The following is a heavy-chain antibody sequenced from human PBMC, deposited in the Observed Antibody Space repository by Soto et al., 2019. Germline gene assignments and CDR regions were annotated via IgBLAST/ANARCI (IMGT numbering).Heavy chain of an antibody. Sequence: PSETLSLTCTVSGGSISSSSYYWGWIRRPPGKGLEWIGCIYYSGSTYYNPSLKSRVTISVDTSKNQFSLKLSSVTAADTAVYYCARATYGSGSYYEDNWFDPWGQGTLVTVSS. CDR2: IYYSGST. J-gene: IGHJ5*02. V-gene: IGHV4-39*07. CDR3: ARATYGSGSYYEDNWFDP. D-gene: IGHD3-10*01. CDR1: GGSISSSSYY.